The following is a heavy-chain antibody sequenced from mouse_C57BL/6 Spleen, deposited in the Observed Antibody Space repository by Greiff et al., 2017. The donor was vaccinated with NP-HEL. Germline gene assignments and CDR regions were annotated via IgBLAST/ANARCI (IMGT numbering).Heavy chain of an antibody. CDR3: ARGNPDYYAMDY. V-gene: IGHV1-4*01. CDR2: INPSSGYT. D-gene: IGHD2-1*01. Sequence: QVQLQQSGAELARPGASVKMSCKASGYTFTSYTMHWVKQRPGQGLEWIGYINPSSGYTKYNQKFKDKATLTADKSSSTAYMQLSSLTSEDSAVYYCARGNPDYYAMDYWGQGTSVTASS. CDR1: GYTFTSYT. J-gene: IGHJ4*01.